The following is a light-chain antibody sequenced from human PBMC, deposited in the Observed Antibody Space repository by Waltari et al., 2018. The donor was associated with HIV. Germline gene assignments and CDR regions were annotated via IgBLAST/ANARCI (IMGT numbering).Light chain of an antibody. J-gene: IGLJ2*01. CDR1: SSNLGRNY. V-gene: IGLV1-47*01. CDR3: AAWDDSLSGLV. CDR2: RNN. Sequence: QSVLTQPPSASGTPGQRVTISCSGSSSNLGRNYVYWYQQLPGTAPKLLIYRNNQRPSGVPDRFSGSKSGTSASLAISGLRSEDEADYYCAAWDDSLSGLVFGGGTKLTVL.